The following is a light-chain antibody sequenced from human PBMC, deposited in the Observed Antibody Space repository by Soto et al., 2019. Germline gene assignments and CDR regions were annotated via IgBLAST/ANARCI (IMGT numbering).Light chain of an antibody. CDR1: QSISSSF. Sequence: EIVLTQSPGTLSLFPGERATLSCRASQSISSSFVGWYQQKPGQAPRLLIYGSSTRATGIPDRFSGSGSGTSFTLTITRLEPEDFAVYYCPQFGISPRTFGQGTKLE. J-gene: IGKJ2*01. V-gene: IGKV3-20*01. CDR3: PQFGISPRT. CDR2: GSS.